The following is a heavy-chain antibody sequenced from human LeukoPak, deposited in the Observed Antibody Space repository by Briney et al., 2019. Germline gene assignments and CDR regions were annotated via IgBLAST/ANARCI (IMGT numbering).Heavy chain of an antibody. CDR1: GGSISSYY. CDR2: IHYSGST. V-gene: IGHV4-59*01. Sequence: SETLSLTCTVSGGSISSYYWSWIRQPPGKGLEWIGYIHYSGSTHYNPSLKSRVTISVDTSKNQVSLKLRSVTAADTAVYYCARDLVDCSGGSCSYYFDYWGQGTLVTVSS. CDR3: ARDLVDCSGGSCSYYFDY. D-gene: IGHD2-15*01. J-gene: IGHJ4*02.